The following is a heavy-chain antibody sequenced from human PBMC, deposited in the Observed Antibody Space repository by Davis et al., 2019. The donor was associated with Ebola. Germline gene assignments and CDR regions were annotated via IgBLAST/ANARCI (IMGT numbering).Heavy chain of an antibody. Sequence: AASVKVSCKASGYTFTSYAMHWVRQAPGQRLEWMGWINAGNDNTKYSQKFQGRVTITRDTSASTAYMELSSLRSEDTAVYYCAREVDFWSLGDVWGQGTTVTVSS. J-gene: IGHJ6*02. V-gene: IGHV1-3*01. CDR2: INAGNDNT. CDR3: AREVDFWSLGDV. CDR1: GYTFTSYA. D-gene: IGHD3-3*01.